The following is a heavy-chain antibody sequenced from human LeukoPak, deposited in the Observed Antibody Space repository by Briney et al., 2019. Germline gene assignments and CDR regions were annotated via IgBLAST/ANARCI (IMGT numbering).Heavy chain of an antibody. CDR2: IRYEGSSK. CDR1: GFTFSNYG. V-gene: IGHV3-30*02. CDR3: AKDLLRDRWFGES. J-gene: IGHJ5*02. Sequence: GGSLRLSCAASGFTFSNYGMHWVRQAPDKGLEWVAFIRYEGSSKYYADSVKGRFTISRDDSKNTLYLQMDSLRPEDTAIYYCAKDLLRDRWFGESWGQGTLVTVSS. D-gene: IGHD3-10*01.